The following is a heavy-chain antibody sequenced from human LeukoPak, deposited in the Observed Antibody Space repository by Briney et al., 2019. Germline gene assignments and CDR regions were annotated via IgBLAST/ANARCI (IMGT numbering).Heavy chain of an antibody. D-gene: IGHD7-27*01. J-gene: IGHJ4*02. CDR1: GGSFSGYY. Sequence: PSETLSLTCAVYGGSFSGYYWSWIRQPPGKGLEWIGEINHSGSTNYNPSLKSRVTISVDTSKNQFSLKLSSVTAADTAVYYCARGMGIRLDYWGQGTLVTVSS. CDR3: ARGMGIRLDY. V-gene: IGHV4-34*01. CDR2: INHSGST.